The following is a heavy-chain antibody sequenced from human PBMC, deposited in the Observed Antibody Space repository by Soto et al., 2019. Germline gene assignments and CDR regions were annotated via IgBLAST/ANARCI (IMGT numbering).Heavy chain of an antibody. CDR3: ARDDIGYCSSTSCFFDY. D-gene: IGHD2-2*01. CDR1: GFIFSSYG. J-gene: IGHJ4*02. Sequence: GGSLRLSCAASGFIFSSYGMNWVRQAPGKGLEWVAVMSFDGSIKYYADSVKGRFTISRDNAKNSLYLQMNSLRAEDTAVYYCARDDIGYCSSTSCFFDYWGQGTLVTVSS. CDR2: MSFDGSIK. V-gene: IGHV3-30*03.